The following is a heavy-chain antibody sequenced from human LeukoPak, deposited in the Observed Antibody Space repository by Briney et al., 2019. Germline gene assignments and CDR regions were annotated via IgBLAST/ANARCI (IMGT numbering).Heavy chain of an antibody. CDR3: AKYGGHPLPHYYLDY. Sequence: PGESLRLSCAASGFTFSSYAMSWVSQAPGKGLEWGSLIIDDGHTTSYADSVKGRFTISRDNSKNTLFLQMNSLRAEDTAVYHCAKYGGHPLPHYYLDYWGQGTQVTVSS. J-gene: IGHJ4*02. CDR2: IIDDGHTT. V-gene: IGHV3-23*01. D-gene: IGHD2-2*01. CDR1: GFTFSSYA.